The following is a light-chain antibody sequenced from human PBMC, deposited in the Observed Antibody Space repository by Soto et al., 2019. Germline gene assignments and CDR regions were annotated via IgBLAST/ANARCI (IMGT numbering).Light chain of an antibody. CDR2: KAS. J-gene: IGKJ5*01. CDR1: QSISRL. V-gene: IGKV1-5*03. Sequence: DIQMTQSPSTLSASVGDRVTITCRASQSISRLLARYQQKPGRAPSLLIYKASSLESGVPSRFSGSGSGTEFSLTISSLQPDDSATYYCQQYNSYPLTFGQGTRLEIK. CDR3: QQYNSYPLT.